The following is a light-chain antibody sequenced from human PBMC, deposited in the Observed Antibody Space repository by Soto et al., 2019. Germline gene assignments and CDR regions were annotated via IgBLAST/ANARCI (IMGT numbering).Light chain of an antibody. Sequence: EIVLTQSPGTLSLSPGERATLSCRASQSVSSSYLAWYQQKPGQAPRLLINRASSRATGIPDRFSGSGSGTDFTLTISRLEPEDFAVYYCQQHGSSPSTFGQGTKVEIK. CDR2: RAS. CDR3: QQHGSSPST. J-gene: IGKJ1*01. CDR1: QSVSSSY. V-gene: IGKV3-20*01.